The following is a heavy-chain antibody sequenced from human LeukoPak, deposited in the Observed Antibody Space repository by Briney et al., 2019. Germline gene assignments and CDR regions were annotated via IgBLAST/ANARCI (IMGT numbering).Heavy chain of an antibody. V-gene: IGHV3-33*06. D-gene: IGHD2-2*03. CDR2: IWLDGSHE. J-gene: IGHJ3*02. CDR3: AKGVGYCSSTSCSSDDAFDI. Sequence: PGGSLRLSCAASGFTFSKYGMHWVRQAPGKGLEWVAIIWLDGSHEYYADSVKGRFTISRDNSKNTLYLQMNSLRAEDTAVYYCAKGVGYCSSTSCSSDDAFDIWGQGTMVTVSS. CDR1: GFTFSKYG.